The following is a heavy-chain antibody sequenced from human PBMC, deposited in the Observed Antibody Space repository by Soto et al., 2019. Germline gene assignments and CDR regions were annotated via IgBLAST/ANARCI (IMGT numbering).Heavy chain of an antibody. CDR3: ARDRDIVVVPAALRRYYYYGMDV. D-gene: IGHD2-2*01. CDR1: GFSLSTSGMC. Sequence: GSGPTLVNPTQTLTLTCPFSGFSLSTSGMCVSWIRQPPGKALEWLALIDWDDDKYYSTSLKTRLTISKDTSKNQVVLTMTNMDPVDTATYYCARDRDIVVVPAALRRYYYYGMDVWGQGTTVTVSS. J-gene: IGHJ6*02. CDR2: IDWDDDK. V-gene: IGHV2-70*01.